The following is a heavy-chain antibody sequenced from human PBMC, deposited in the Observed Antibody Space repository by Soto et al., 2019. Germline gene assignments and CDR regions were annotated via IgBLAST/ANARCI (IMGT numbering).Heavy chain of an antibody. V-gene: IGHV1-69*02. Sequence: QVQLVQSGAEVQKPGSSVKVSCKASGGTFSSYTISWVRQAPGQGLEWMGRIIPILGIANYAQKFQGRVTITANKSTSTAYMELSSLRSEDTAVYYCASPGGNIVATIEGAFDYWGQGTLVTVSS. D-gene: IGHD5-12*01. CDR2: IIPILGIA. CDR1: GGTFSSYT. CDR3: ASPGGNIVATIEGAFDY. J-gene: IGHJ4*02.